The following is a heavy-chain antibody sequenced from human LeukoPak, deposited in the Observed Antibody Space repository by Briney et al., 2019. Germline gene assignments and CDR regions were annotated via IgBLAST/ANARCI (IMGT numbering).Heavy chain of an antibody. Sequence: GGSLRLSCAASGFTFSSYAMSWVRQAPGTGLEWVANIKQDGSDRNYVTSVRGRFTISRDNAESSLYLQMNSLRAEDTALYYCVRNLAVAGTCFDSWGQGTLVTVSS. D-gene: IGHD6-19*01. CDR3: VRNLAVAGTCFDS. CDR1: GFTFSSYA. J-gene: IGHJ4*02. V-gene: IGHV3-7*03. CDR2: IKQDGSDR.